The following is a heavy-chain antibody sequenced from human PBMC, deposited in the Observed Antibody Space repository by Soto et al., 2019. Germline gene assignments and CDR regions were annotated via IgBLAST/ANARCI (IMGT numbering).Heavy chain of an antibody. CDR2: IISYSGGA. V-gene: IGHV1-2*02. CDR3: ARVIRGAYYNSPLDT. D-gene: IGHD3-10*01. CDR1: GYTFTGYF. J-gene: IGHJ5*02. Sequence: ASVKVSCKASGYTFTGYFMHWVRQAPGQGLEWMGWIISYSGGADYGQSFQGRVTMTRDTSISTVYMELSRLRFDDTAVYYCARVIRGAYYNSPLDTWGQGSVLTVSS.